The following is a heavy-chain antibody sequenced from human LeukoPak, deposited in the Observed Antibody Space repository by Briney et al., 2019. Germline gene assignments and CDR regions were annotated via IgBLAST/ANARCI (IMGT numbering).Heavy chain of an antibody. D-gene: IGHD6-19*01. J-gene: IGHJ4*02. V-gene: IGHV1-46*01. Sequence: ASVKVSCKASGYTFTNYYMHWVRQAPGQGLEWMGVINPSGGSTNYAQIFQGRVSMTRDTSTSTVYLEMSRLSSEDTGVYYCARDLSAWYEGVDHWGQGTLITVSS. CDR3: ARDLSAWYEGVDH. CDR2: INPSGGST. CDR1: GYTFTNYY.